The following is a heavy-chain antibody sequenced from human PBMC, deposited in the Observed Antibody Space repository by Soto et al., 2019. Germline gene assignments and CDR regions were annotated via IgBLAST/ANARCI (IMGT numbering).Heavy chain of an antibody. D-gene: IGHD3-9*01. CDR3: ASSDRTGGQHITYAFDI. J-gene: IGHJ3*02. CDR2: MNPNSGNT. V-gene: IGHV1-8*01. Sequence: ASVKVSCKASGYTFTSYDINWVRQATGQGLEWMGWMNPNSGNTGYAQKFQGRVTMTRNTSISTAYMELSSLRSEDTAVYYCASSDRTGGQHITYAFDIWGQGTMDTVSS. CDR1: GYTFTSYD.